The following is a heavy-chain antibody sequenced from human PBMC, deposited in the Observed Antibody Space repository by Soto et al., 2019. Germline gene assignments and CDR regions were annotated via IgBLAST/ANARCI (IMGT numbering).Heavy chain of an antibody. CDR3: ARGFPKHHSSYSIDF. V-gene: IGHV4-34*01. CDR2: INHSGST. CDR1: GGSFSGYY. J-gene: IGHJ6*03. Sequence: SETLSLTCAVYGGSFSGYYWSWIRQPPGKGLEWIGEINHSGSTNYNPSLKSRVTISVDTSKNQFSLKLSSVTAADTAVYYCARGFPKHHSSYSIDFRDKGPTLTVS.